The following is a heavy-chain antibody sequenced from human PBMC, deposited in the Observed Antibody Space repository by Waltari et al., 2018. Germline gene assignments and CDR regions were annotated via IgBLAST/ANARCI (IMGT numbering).Heavy chain of an antibody. V-gene: IGHV4-34*01. J-gene: IGHJ4*02. Sequence: QVQLQQWGAGLLKPSETLSLTCAVYGGSFSGYYWGWLRQPPGKGLEWIGEINHSGSTNYNPSLKSRVTISVDTSKNQFSLKLSSVTAADTAVYYCARANTYYYDDWGQGTLVTVSS. D-gene: IGHD3-16*01. CDR2: INHSGST. CDR3: ARANTYYYDD. CDR1: GGSFSGYY.